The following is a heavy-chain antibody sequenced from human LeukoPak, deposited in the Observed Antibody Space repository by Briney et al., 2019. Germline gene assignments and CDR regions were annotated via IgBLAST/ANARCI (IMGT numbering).Heavy chain of an antibody. Sequence: GESLKISCKSFGYSLNTYWIAWVRQMPGKGLEWMGIIYPGDSDTRYSPSFQGQVTISADKSISTAYLQWSSLKASDTAMYYCARLPSSSWYKVYFDYWGQGTLVTVSS. CDR1: GYSLNTYW. CDR3: ARLPSSSWYKVYFDY. D-gene: IGHD6-13*01. V-gene: IGHV5-51*01. J-gene: IGHJ4*02. CDR2: IYPGDSDT.